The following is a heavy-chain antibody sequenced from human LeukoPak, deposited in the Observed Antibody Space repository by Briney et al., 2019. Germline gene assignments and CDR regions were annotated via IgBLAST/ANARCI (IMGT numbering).Heavy chain of an antibody. D-gene: IGHD3-16*01. J-gene: IGHJ2*01. CDR1: GFTFNNYD. CDR2: IRHDGTIK. CDR3: AKLGGRVTAYWYFDL. V-gene: IGHV3-30*02. Sequence: GGSLRLSCATSGFTFNNYDMHWVRQAPGKGLEWVTFIRHDGTIKYYADSVKGRFSISRDNSRNTLYLQMSSLRAGDTAVYYCAKLGGRVTAYWYFDLWGRGTPVTVSS.